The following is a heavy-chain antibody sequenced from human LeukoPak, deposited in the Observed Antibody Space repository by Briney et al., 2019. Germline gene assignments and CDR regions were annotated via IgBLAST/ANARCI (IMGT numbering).Heavy chain of an antibody. D-gene: IGHD5-24*01. Sequence: KPSETLSLTCTVSGGSISSSSYYWGWIRQPPGKGLEWIGSIYYSGSTYYNPSLKSRVTISVDTSKNQFSLKLSSVTAADTAVYYCAREGGDGYNYGYWGQGTLVTVSS. CDR2: IYYSGST. V-gene: IGHV4-39*07. CDR1: GGSISSSSYY. J-gene: IGHJ4*02. CDR3: AREGGDGYNYGY.